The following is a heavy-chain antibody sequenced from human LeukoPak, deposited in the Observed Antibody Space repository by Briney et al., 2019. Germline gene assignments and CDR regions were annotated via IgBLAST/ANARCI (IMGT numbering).Heavy chain of an antibody. CDR3: AKDQGPYGSGSYYPQAPDY. J-gene: IGHJ4*02. CDR1: GFTFSSYG. D-gene: IGHD3-10*01. Sequence: PGRSLRLSCAASGFTFSSYGMHWVRQAPGKGLEWVAVISYDGSNKYYADSVKGRVTISRDNSKNTLYLQMNSLRADDTAVYYCAKDQGPYGSGSYYPQAPDYWGQGTLVTVSS. V-gene: IGHV3-30*18. CDR2: ISYDGSNK.